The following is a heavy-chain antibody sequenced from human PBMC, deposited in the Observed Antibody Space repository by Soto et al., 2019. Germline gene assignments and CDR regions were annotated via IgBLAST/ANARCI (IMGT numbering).Heavy chain of an antibody. V-gene: IGHV3-21*01. CDR2: IRGFSPYT. CDR1: GFTFRTYT. Sequence: GGSLRLSCVASGFTFRTYTMNWVRQAPGKGLEWVSGIRGFSPYTFYAESVKGRFTISRDNAKNPLYLQMNSLGVEDTAVYYCARDRGYDAHDYYYNAMDVWGQGTTVTVSS. CDR3: ARDRGYDAHDYYYNAMDV. D-gene: IGHD2-15*01. J-gene: IGHJ6*02.